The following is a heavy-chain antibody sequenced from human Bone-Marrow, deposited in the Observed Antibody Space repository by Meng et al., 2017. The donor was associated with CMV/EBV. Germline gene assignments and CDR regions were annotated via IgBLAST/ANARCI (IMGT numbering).Heavy chain of an antibody. V-gene: IGHV3-43*02. J-gene: IGHJ3*02. CDR3: AKDMALHDAFDI. CDR1: GFTFSSYA. Sequence: GESLKISCAASGFTFSSYAMSWVRQAPGKGLEWVSLISWDGGSTYYADSVKGRFTISRDNSKNSLYLQMNSLRTEDTALYYCAKDMALHDAFDIWGQGTMVAVSS. CDR2: ISWDGGST.